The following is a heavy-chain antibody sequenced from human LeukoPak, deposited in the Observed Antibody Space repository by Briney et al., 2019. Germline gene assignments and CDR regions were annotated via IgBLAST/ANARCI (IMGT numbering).Heavy chain of an antibody. D-gene: IGHD4-17*01. CDR1: GYTFTCYY. V-gene: IGHV1-46*01. J-gene: IGHJ6*03. CDR2: INPSGGST. Sequence: ASVKVSCKASGYTFTCYYMYWVRQAPGQGLEWMGIINPSGGSTRYAQKFQGRVTMTRDTSTSTVYMELSSLRSEDTAVYYCARGPGRTTVTSRPYYYMDVWGKGTMVTVSS. CDR3: ARGPGRTTVTSRPYYYMDV.